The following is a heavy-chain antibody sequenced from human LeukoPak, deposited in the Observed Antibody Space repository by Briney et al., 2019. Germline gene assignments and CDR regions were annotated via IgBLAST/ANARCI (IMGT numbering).Heavy chain of an antibody. CDR1: GDSVSSNSAT. V-gene: IGHV6-1*01. D-gene: IGHD3-10*01. Sequence: SQTLSLTCAISGDSVSSNSATWNWIRQSPSRGLEWLGRTYYRSKWDNDYTVSVKSRITINPDTSKNQFSLQLKSVTPEDTAVYYCARNYYGSGSYYSHFDYWGQGTLVTVSS. CDR3: ARNYYGSGSYYSHFDY. CDR2: TYYRSKWDN. J-gene: IGHJ4*02.